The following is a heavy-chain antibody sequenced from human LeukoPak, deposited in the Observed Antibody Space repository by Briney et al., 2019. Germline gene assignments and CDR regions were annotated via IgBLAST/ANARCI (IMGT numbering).Heavy chain of an antibody. CDR3: ASSTQISKYADY. V-gene: IGHV3-74*01. CDR1: GFTFSSYW. D-gene: IGHD2-2*01. J-gene: IGHJ4*01. CDR2: INSDGSIT. Sequence: GGSLRLSCAASGFTFSSYWIHWVRQAPGQGLVWVSRINSDGSITTYADTVRGRFTISRDNAKSTLYLEMNSLRAEDTAVYYCASSTQISKYADYWGHGALVTVSP.